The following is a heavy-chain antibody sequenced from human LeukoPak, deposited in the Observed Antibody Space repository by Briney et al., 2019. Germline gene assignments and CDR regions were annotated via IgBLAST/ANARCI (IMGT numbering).Heavy chain of an antibody. Sequence: GGSLRLSCAASGFTFDDYAMHWVRQAPGKGLEWVSGIGWNSGSIGYADSVKGRFTISRDNAKNSLYLQMNSLRAEDTALYYCAKASGPPMVRGVDYWGQGTLVTVSS. V-gene: IGHV3-9*01. CDR2: IGWNSGSI. J-gene: IGHJ4*02. D-gene: IGHD3-10*01. CDR3: AKASGPPMVRGVDY. CDR1: GFTFDDYA.